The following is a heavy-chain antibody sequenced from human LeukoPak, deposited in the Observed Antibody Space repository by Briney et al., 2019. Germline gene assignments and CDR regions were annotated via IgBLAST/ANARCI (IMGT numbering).Heavy chain of an antibody. D-gene: IGHD4-17*01. CDR3: AKDTGYGDYGGDRAFDI. V-gene: IGHV3-9*01. Sequence: SLRLSCAASGFTFDDYAMHWVRQAPGKGLEWVSGISWNSGSIGYADSVKGRFTISRDNAKNSLYLQMNSLRAEDTALYYCAKDTGYGDYGGDRAFDIWGQGTMVTVSS. J-gene: IGHJ3*02. CDR2: ISWNSGSI. CDR1: GFTFDDYA.